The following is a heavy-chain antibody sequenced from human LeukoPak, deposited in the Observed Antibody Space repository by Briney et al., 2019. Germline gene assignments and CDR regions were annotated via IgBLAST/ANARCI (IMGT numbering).Heavy chain of an antibody. D-gene: IGHD7-27*01. CDR2: IYYSGTT. CDR1: GGSITSGGYY. V-gene: IGHV4-31*03. J-gene: IGHJ4*02. CDR3: ARGSTGDKSNN. Sequence: SETLSLTCTVSGGSITSGGYYWSWIRQLPRKGLEWIGYIYYSGTTSYNPSLKSRLTISLDTSENQFSLKLSSVTAADTAVYYCARGSTGDKSNNWGQGTLVTVSS.